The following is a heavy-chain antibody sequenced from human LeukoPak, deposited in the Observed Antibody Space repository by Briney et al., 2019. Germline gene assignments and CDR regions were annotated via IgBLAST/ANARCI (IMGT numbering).Heavy chain of an antibody. Sequence: SETLSLTCTVSGGSISTFYWSWIRQPAGKGLEWIGRIFTSGSTNYNPSLKSRVTMSVDTSKNQFSLKLNSVIAADTAMYYCARGGGSYYHYMDVWGKGTTVTISS. CDR3: ARGGGSYYHYMDV. CDR2: IFTSGST. J-gene: IGHJ6*03. D-gene: IGHD1-26*01. CDR1: GGSISTFY. V-gene: IGHV4-4*07.